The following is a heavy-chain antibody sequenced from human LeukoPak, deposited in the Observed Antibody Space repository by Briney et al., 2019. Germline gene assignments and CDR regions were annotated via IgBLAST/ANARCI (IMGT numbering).Heavy chain of an antibody. V-gene: IGHV3-43*02. D-gene: IGHD3-22*01. J-gene: IGHJ6*04. CDR3: AKDRTGYRSGYSMDV. CDR2: ISGDSYST. Sequence: GGSLRLSCVASGFTFDDYAMHWVRQAPGKGLEWVSPISGDSYSTHYADSVKGRFTISRDNNKNSLYLQMNSLRNEDTALYFCAKDRTGYRSGYSMDVGGKGTTVTVSS. CDR1: GFTFDDYA.